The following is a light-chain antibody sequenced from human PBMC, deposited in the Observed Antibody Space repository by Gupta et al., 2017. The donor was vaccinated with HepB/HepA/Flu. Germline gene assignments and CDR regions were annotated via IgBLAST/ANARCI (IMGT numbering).Light chain of an antibody. CDR3: QQSYRALT. V-gene: IGKV1-39*01. CDR2: AAS. J-gene: IGKJ5*01. CDR1: QSMSNF. Sequence: DIQMTQSPSSLSASVGARVTITCRASQSMSNFVNWYQQKPGKAPPLLIFAASRLQGGVALRFRRDGSGTDFTLTSTGLQAEDFATYYWQQSYRALTFGQGTRLEIK.